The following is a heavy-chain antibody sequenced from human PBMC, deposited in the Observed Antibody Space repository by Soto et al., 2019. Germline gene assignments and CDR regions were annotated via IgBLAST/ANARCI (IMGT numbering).Heavy chain of an antibody. Sequence: GGSLRLSCAASGFTFSSYGMHWVRQAPGKGLEWVAVIWYDGSNKYYADSVKGRFTISRDNSKNTLYLQMNSLRAEDTAVYYCARDSRSPIWFGELFWFDPWGQGTLVTVSS. D-gene: IGHD3-10*01. V-gene: IGHV3-33*01. CDR2: IWYDGSNK. CDR1: GFTFSSYG. CDR3: ARDSRSPIWFGELFWFDP. J-gene: IGHJ5*02.